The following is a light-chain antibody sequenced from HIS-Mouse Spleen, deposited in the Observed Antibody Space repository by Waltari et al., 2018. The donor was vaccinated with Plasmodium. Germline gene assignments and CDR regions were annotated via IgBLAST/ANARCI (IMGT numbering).Light chain of an antibody. CDR3: QQYGSSLPST. J-gene: IGKJ4*01. Sequence: EIVLTQSPGTLSLSPGERATLSLRASQSVSSSYLAWSQQKPGQAPRLLIYGASSRATGIPDRFSGSGSGTDFTLTISRLEPEDFAVYYCQQYGSSLPSTFGGGTKVEIK. V-gene: IGKV3-20*01. CDR2: GAS. CDR1: QSVSSSY.